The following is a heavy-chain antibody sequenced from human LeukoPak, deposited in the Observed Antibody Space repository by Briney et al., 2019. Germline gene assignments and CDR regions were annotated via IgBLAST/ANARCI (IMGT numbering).Heavy chain of an antibody. V-gene: IGHV4-30-2*01. Sequence: SETLSLTCAVSGGSISSGGYSWSWIRQPPGKGLEWIGYIYHSGSTYYNPSLKSRVTISVDRSKNQFSLKLSSVTAADTAVYYCARTAAAGDAFDIWGQGTMVTVSS. D-gene: IGHD6-13*01. CDR3: ARTAAAGDAFDI. J-gene: IGHJ3*02. CDR1: GGSISSGGYS. CDR2: IYHSGST.